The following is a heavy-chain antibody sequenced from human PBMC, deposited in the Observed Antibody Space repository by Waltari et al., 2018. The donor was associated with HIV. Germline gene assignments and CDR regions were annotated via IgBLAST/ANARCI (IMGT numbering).Heavy chain of an antibody. D-gene: IGHD4-17*01. CDR3: ARVVSGDYASSWFDP. J-gene: IGHJ5*02. Sequence: QVQLQESGPGLVKSSETLSLTCVVSGGSISSYHWGSWVRQPPGRGLEWFGEMYHSGSTNYNSSLKSRATISIDKSRNQFSLKLTSVTAADTAVYYCARVVSGDYASSWFDPWGQGILVTVST. CDR2: MYHSGST. CDR1: GGSISSYHW. V-gene: IGHV4-4*02.